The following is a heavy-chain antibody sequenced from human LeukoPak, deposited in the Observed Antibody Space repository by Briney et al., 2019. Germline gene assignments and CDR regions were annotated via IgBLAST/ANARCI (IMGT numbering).Heavy chain of an antibody. J-gene: IGHJ4*02. V-gene: IGHV3-30*02. Sequence: GGSLRLSCAASGFTFSSYGMHWVRQAPGKGLEWLGFIRYDGGNKYYADSVKGRFPFSRDNSKNTLYLQMNSLKPEDTAVYYCAKDDGNYGDCWGQGTLVTVSS. CDR3: AKDDGNYGDC. CDR1: GFTFSSYG. CDR2: IRYDGGNK.